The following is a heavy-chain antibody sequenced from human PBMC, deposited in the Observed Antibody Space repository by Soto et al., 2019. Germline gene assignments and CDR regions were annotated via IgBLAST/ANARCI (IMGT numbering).Heavy chain of an antibody. J-gene: IGHJ6*02. CDR1: GGTFSSYA. Sequence: QVQLVQSGAEVKKPGSSVKVSCKASGGTFSSYAISWVRQAPGQGLEWMGGIIPIFGTANYAQKFQGRVTMTADETTSTAYVELRSLGSEDTAVYYCAREPRITIFGVAKTLNYYYGMDVWGQGTTVTVSS. CDR2: IIPIFGTA. CDR3: AREPRITIFGVAKTLNYYYGMDV. V-gene: IGHV1-69*01. D-gene: IGHD3-3*01.